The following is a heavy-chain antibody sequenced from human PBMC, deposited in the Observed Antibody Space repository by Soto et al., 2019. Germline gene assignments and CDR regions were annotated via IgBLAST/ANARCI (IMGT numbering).Heavy chain of an antibody. V-gene: IGHV4-59*08. CDR1: WGSSSGYD. Sequence: SETLSLTCTVSWGSSSGYDGSCIRKPPGQGLEWIGYIYYSGSTNYNPSLKSRVTISVDTSKNQFSLKLSSVTAADTAVYYCAGSYDILTGYPVPFDYWGQGSLVTVSS. J-gene: IGHJ4*02. CDR2: IYYSGST. D-gene: IGHD3-9*01. CDR3: AGSYDILTGYPVPFDY.